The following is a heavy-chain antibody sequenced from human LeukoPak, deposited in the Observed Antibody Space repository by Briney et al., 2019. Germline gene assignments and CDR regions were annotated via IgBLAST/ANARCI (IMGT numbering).Heavy chain of an antibody. CDR3: ARAYYESSAYRHAVYFDY. CDR2: INPSDDST. D-gene: IGHD3-22*01. Sequence: ASVKVSCNASGYTFNSSYMHWVRQAPGQGLEWMGIINPSDDSTRYVQKFQGRVTMTKDTSTNTVYMHLSSLSSDDTAVYYCARAYYESSAYRHAVYFDYWGQGTLVTVSS. J-gene: IGHJ4*02. CDR1: GYTFNSSY. V-gene: IGHV1-46*02.